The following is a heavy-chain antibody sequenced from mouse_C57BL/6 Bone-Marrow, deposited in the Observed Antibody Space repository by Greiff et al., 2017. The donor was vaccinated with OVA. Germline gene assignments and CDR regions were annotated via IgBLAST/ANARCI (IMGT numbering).Heavy chain of an antibody. CDR3: ARIRGIYYGDPEYYFDY. V-gene: IGHV1-81*01. CDR1: GYTFTSYG. Sequence: VKLQQSGAELARPGASVKLSCKASGYTFTSYGISWVKQRTGQGLEWIGEVYPRSGNTYYNEKFKGKATLTADKTSSTAYMELRSLTSDDSAVYFCARIRGIYYGDPEYYFDYWGQGTTLTVAS. J-gene: IGHJ2*01. CDR2: VYPRSGNT. D-gene: IGHD2-13*01.